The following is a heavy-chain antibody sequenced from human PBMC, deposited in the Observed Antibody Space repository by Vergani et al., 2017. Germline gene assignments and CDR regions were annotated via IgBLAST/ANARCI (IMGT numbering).Heavy chain of an antibody. Sequence: VQLVESGGGLVQPGGSLRLSCAASGFTFSSYSMNWVREAPGKGLEGVSYISSSSSTIYYADSVKGRFTISRDKAKNSLYLQMNSLRAEDTAVYYCARESSGGSGWYVYFDYWGQGTLVTVSS. D-gene: IGHD6-19*01. CDR1: GFTFSSYS. V-gene: IGHV3-48*01. J-gene: IGHJ4*02. CDR2: ISSSSSTI. CDR3: ARESSGGSGWYVYFDY.